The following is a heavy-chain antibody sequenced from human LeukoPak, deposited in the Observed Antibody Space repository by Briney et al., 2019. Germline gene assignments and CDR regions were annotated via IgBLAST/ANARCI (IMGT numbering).Heavy chain of an antibody. Sequence: GGSLRLSCAASGFTVSSNYMSWVRQAPGKGLEGVSVIYSGGSTYYADSVKGRFTISRDNSKNTLYLQMNSLRAEDTAVYYCAREVVGGVLDYWGQGTLVTVSS. CDR3: AREVVGGVLDY. J-gene: IGHJ4*02. CDR2: IYSGGST. CDR1: GFTVSSNY. D-gene: IGHD2-15*01. V-gene: IGHV3-53*01.